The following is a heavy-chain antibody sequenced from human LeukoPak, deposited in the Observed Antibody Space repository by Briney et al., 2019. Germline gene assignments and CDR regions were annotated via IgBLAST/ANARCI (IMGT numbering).Heavy chain of an antibody. CDR1: GFTFSNYW. CDR2: INQTGSEK. V-gene: IGHV3-7*01. CDR3: AGEESSAWSH. D-gene: IGHD6-19*01. J-gene: IGHJ4*02. Sequence: GGSLRLSCAASGFTFSNYWMSWVRQAPGKGLEGVANINQTGSEKYYVDSVKGRFTISRDNAKNSLFLQMNSLRAEDTAVYYCAGEESSAWSHWGQGTLVTVSS.